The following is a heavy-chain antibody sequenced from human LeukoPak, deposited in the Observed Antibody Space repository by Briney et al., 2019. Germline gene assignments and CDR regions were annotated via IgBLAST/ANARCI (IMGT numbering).Heavy chain of an antibody. V-gene: IGHV4-59*01. Sequence: SETLSLTCTVSGGSISSYYWSWIRQPPGKGLEWIGYIYYSGSTNYNPSLKSRVTISVDTSKNQFSLKLSSVTAADTAVYYCARGHDSSSLYSPHDYWGQGTLVTVPS. D-gene: IGHD6-13*01. CDR3: ARGHDSSSLYSPHDY. J-gene: IGHJ4*02. CDR1: GGSISSYY. CDR2: IYYSGST.